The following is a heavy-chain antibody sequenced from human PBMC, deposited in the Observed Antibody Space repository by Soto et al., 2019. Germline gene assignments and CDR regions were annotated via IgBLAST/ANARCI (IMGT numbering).Heavy chain of an antibody. CDR2: ISYDGSNK. CDR1: GFTFSSYA. J-gene: IGHJ3*02. CDR3: ARATGDGIHDAFDI. V-gene: IGHV3-30*04. D-gene: IGHD7-27*01. Sequence: GGSLRLSCAASGFTFSSYAMHWVRQAPGKGLEWVAVISYDGSNKYYADSVKGRFTISRDNSKNTLYLQMNGLRAEDTAVYYCARATGDGIHDAFDIWGQGTMVTVSS.